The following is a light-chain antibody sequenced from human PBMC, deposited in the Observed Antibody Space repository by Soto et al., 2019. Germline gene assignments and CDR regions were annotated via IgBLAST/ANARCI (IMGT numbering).Light chain of an antibody. J-gene: IGLJ2*01. V-gene: IGLV3-21*02. CDR3: QVWDGSTDQVV. Sequence: SYELTQPPSVSVAPGQTARLICGGDNIGTKSVHWYQQKAGQAPVLVVYDDSDRPSGISERLSGSNSGNTATLTISTVEAGDEADYYCQVWDGSTDQVVFAGGTKLTVL. CDR2: DDS. CDR1: NIGTKS.